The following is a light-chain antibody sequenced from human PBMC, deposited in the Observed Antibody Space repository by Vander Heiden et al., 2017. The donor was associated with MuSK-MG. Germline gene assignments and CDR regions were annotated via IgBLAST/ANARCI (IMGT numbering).Light chain of an antibody. V-gene: IGLV3-1*01. CDR3: QAWDSSTAV. CDR1: KLGDKY. CDR2: QDS. Sequence: SYALTQPPSVSVSPGQTPSITCSGDKLGDKYACWYQQKPGQSPVLVIYQDSKRTSGIPERFSGSNSGNTATLTISGTQAMDEADYYCQAWDSSTAVFGGGTKLTVL. J-gene: IGLJ2*01.